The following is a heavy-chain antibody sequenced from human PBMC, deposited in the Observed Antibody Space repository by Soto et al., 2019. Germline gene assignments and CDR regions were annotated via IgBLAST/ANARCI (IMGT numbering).Heavy chain of an antibody. D-gene: IGHD2-21*01. V-gene: IGHV1-18*01. Sequence: QVQLVQSGAEVKKPGASVRVSCKASCYTFTRYGITWVRQTPGKGLAWMGWISAYNGNTNYALKFQDRVTMTTDTSTSTAYREMRSLRSDDTAVYYCARWEIVGGDFDYWGQGTLVIVSS. CDR2: ISAYNGNT. CDR3: ARWEIVGGDFDY. J-gene: IGHJ4*02. CDR1: CYTFTRYG.